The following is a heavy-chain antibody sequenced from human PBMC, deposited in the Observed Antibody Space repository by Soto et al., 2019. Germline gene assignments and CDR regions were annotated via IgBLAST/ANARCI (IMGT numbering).Heavy chain of an antibody. D-gene: IGHD2-15*01. Sequence: ASVKASCKASGYTFTSYDINWVRQATGQGLERMGWMNPNSGNTGYAQKFQGRVTMTRNTSISTAYMELSSLRSEDTAVYYCARERGYCSGGSCYVGAFDIWGQGTMVTVSS. CDR2: MNPNSGNT. J-gene: IGHJ3*02. CDR1: GYTFTSYD. V-gene: IGHV1-8*01. CDR3: ARERGYCSGGSCYVGAFDI.